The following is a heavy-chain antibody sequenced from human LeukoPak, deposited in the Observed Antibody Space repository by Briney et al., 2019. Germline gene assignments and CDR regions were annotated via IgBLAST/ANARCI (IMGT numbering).Heavy chain of an antibody. Sequence: SGPALVKPTRTLTLTCTFSGFSLSTSGMRVSWIRQPPGKALEWLARIDWDDDKFYSTSLKTRLTISKDTSKNQVVLTMTNMDPVDTATYYCARIYSSGWYDYWGQGTLVTVSS. D-gene: IGHD6-19*01. V-gene: IGHV2-70*04. CDR1: GFSLSTSGMR. CDR3: ARIYSSGWYDY. CDR2: IDWDDDK. J-gene: IGHJ4*02.